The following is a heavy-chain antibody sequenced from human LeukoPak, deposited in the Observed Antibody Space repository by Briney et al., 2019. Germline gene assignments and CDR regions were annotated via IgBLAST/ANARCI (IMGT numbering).Heavy chain of an antibody. CDR1: GGSLSDYY. V-gene: IGHV4-34*01. Sequence: SETLSLTCAVYGGSLSDYYWNWIRQPPGKGLEWIGEISHSGSTNYNPSLKSRVTIPVDTSKNQFSLKLSSVTAADTAMYYCAREDYVWGSYRKLDYWGQGTLVTVSS. J-gene: IGHJ4*02. CDR3: AREDYVWGSYRKLDY. CDR2: ISHSGST. D-gene: IGHD3-16*02.